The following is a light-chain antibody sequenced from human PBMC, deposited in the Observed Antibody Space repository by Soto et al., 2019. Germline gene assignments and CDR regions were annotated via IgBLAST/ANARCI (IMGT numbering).Light chain of an antibody. J-gene: IGKJ5*01. CDR2: AAS. CDR3: QQLNSYPIT. Sequence: DIQLTQSPSFLSASVGDRVTITCRASQGISSYLVWYQQRPGKAPKLLIYAASTLQSGVPSRFSGSGSGTEFTLTISSLQPEDFATYYCQQLNSYPITFGLGTQLEIK. CDR1: QGISSY. V-gene: IGKV1-9*01.